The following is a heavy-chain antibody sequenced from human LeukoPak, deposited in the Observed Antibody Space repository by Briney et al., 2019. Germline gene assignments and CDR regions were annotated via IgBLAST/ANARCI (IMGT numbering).Heavy chain of an antibody. D-gene: IGHD3-10*01. V-gene: IGHV3-30*02. CDR3: AKDHFTRITMVRGVMGY. CDR2: IRYDGSNK. CDR1: GFTFSSYG. J-gene: IGHJ4*02. Sequence: GGSLRLSCAASGFTFSSYGMHWVRQAPGKGLEWVAVIRYDGSNKYYADSVKGRFTISRDNSKNTLYLQMNSLRAEDTAVYYCAKDHFTRITMVRGVMGYWGQGTLVTVSS.